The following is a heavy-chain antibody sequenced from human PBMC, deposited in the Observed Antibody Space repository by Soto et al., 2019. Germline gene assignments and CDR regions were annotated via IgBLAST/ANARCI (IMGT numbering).Heavy chain of an antibody. CDR2: INPSGGST. CDR1: GYTFTSYY. Sequence: ASVKVSCKASGYTFTSYYMHWVRQAPGQGLEWMGIINPSGGSTSYAQKFQGRVTMTRDTSTSTVYMELSSLRSEDTAVYYCARAEGVAGSGDAFDIWGQGTMVTVSS. V-gene: IGHV1-46*01. D-gene: IGHD6-19*01. CDR3: ARAEGVAGSGDAFDI. J-gene: IGHJ3*02.